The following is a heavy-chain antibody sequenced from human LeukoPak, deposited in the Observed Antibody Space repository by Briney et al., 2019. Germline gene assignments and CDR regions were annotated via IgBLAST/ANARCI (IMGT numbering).Heavy chain of an antibody. Sequence: ASVKVSCKVSGYTLTELSMHWVRQAPGKGLEWMGGFGPEDGETIYAQKFQGRVTMTEDTSTDTAYMELSSLRSEDTAVYYCATGGVGHIVVVTAIPFDYWGQGTLVTVSS. V-gene: IGHV1-24*01. J-gene: IGHJ4*02. CDR3: ATGGVGHIVVVTAIPFDY. CDR1: GYTLTELS. D-gene: IGHD2-21*02. CDR2: FGPEDGET.